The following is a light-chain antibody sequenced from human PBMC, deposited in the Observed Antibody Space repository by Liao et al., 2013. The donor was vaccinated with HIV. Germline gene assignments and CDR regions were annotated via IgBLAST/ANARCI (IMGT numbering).Light chain of an antibody. CDR2: QDV. Sequence: SYDLTQPPSVSVSPGQTASIACSGDRLGEKDVCWYQQKPGQSPVMVIYQDVQRPSGIPERFSGSNSGNTATLTIRGTQAMDEADYYCQAWDSNMEVFGGGTKLTVL. CDR1: RLGEKD. CDR3: QAWDSNMEV. V-gene: IGLV3-1*01. J-gene: IGLJ3*02.